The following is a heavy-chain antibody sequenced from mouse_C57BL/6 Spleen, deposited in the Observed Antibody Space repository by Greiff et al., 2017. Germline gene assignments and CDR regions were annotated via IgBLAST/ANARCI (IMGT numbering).Heavy chain of an antibody. D-gene: IGHD1-1*01. CDR1: GFSFNTYA. V-gene: IGHV10-1*01. J-gene: IGHJ4*01. CDR2: IRSKSNNYAT. Sequence: EVQGVESGGGLVQPKGSLKLSCAASGFSFNTYAMNWVRQAPGKGLEWVARIRSKSNNYATYYADSVKDRFTISRDDSESMLYLQMNNLKTEDTAMYYCVRHGSKNYAMDYWGQGTSVTVSS. CDR3: VRHGSKNYAMDY.